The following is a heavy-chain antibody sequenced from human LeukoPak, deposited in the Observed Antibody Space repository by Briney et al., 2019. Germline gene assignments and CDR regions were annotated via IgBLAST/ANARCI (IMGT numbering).Heavy chain of an antibody. CDR1: GGSISSFY. D-gene: IGHD3-22*01. CDR3: ARQREYYESSGYYSFDY. J-gene: IGHJ4*02. V-gene: IGHV4-59*08. CDR2: IYYSGST. Sequence: SETLSLTCTVSGGSISSFYWSWIRQPTGKGLEWIGYIYYSGSTNYNPSLKSRVTISVDTSKNQFSLKLSSVTAADTAIYYCARQREYYESSGYYSFDYWGQGTLVTVSS.